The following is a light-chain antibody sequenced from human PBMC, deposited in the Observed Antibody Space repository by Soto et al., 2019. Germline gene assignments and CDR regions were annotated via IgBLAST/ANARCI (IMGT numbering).Light chain of an antibody. J-gene: IGLJ1*01. CDR3: SSYTSTSTLV. CDR2: EVT. V-gene: IGLV2-14*01. Sequence: QSVLTQPASVSGSPGQPITISCTGTSSDVGGYNYVAWYQQHPDKAPKLMIFEVTNRPSGASDRFSGSKSGNTASLTISGLQAEDEADYYCSSYTSTSTLVFGTGTKLTVL. CDR1: SSDVGGYNY.